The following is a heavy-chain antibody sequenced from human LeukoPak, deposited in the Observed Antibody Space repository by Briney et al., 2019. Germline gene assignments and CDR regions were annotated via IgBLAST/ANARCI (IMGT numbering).Heavy chain of an antibody. CDR1: GFTFSDYF. J-gene: IGHJ5*02. CDR3: AGAYGDYGWFDP. D-gene: IGHD4-17*01. Sequence: PGGSLRLSCAASGFTFSDYFMSWIRQAPGQGLEWVSYISLSGSSTYYADSVKGRFTISRDNAKNSLYLQMNSLRADDTAVYYCAGAYGDYGWFDPWGQGTLVTVSS. V-gene: IGHV3-11*01. CDR2: ISLSGSST.